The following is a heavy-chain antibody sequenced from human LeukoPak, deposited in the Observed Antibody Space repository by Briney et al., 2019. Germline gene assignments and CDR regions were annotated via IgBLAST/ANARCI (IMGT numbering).Heavy chain of an antibody. CDR1: GFTFSSYA. CDR2: ISGSGGST. CDR3: AKGGWELPRTLDY. V-gene: IGHV3-23*01. D-gene: IGHD1-26*01. Sequence: GGSLRLSCAASGFTFSSYAMSWVRQAPGKGLEWVSAISGSGGSTHYADSVKGRFTISRDNSKNTLYLQMNSLRAEDTAVYYCAKGGWELPRTLDYWGQGTLVTVSS. J-gene: IGHJ4*02.